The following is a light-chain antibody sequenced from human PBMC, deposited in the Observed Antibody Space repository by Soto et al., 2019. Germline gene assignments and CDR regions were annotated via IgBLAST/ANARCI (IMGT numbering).Light chain of an antibody. V-gene: IGKV1-39*01. CDR1: QSISSY. CDR3: QQSYSTPPYT. CDR2: AAS. J-gene: IGKJ2*01. Sequence: DIQMTQSSSSLSASVGDRVTITCRASQSISSYLNWYQQKPGKAPKLLIYAASSLQSGVPSRFSGSRSRTDFTLTISSLQPEDFATYYCQQSYSTPPYTFGLGTKLEIK.